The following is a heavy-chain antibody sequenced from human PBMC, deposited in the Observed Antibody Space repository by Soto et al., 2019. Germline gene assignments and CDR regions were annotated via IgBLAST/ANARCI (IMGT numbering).Heavy chain of an antibody. V-gene: IGHV3-15*01. CDR3: TTDAHLYGDYEDGYYYYYMDV. CDR1: GFTFSNAW. D-gene: IGHD4-17*01. CDR2: IKSKTDGGTT. J-gene: IGHJ6*03. Sequence: GGSLRLPCAASGFTFSNAWMSWVRQAPGKGLEWVGRIKSKTDGGTTDYAAPVKGRFTISRDDSKNTLYLQMNSLKTEDTAVYYCTTDAHLYGDYEDGYYYYYMDVWGKGTTVTVSS.